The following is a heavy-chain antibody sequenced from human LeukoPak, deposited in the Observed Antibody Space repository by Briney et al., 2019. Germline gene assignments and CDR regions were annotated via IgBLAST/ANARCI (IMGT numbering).Heavy chain of an antibody. Sequence: SETLSLTCTVSGGSISSYYWSWIRQPPGKGLEWIGYIYYSGSTNYNPSLKSRVTISVDTSKNQFSPKLSSVTAADTAVYYCARDLTDTAMVPYYYYGMDVWGQGTTVTVSS. CDR3: ARDLTDTAMVPYYYYGMDV. V-gene: IGHV4-59*01. D-gene: IGHD5-18*01. CDR2: IYYSGST. CDR1: GGSISSYY. J-gene: IGHJ6*02.